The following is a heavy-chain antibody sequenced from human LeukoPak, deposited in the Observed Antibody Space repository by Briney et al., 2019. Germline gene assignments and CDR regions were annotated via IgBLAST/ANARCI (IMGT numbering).Heavy chain of an antibody. CDR2: MDKETNLYAT. D-gene: IGHD2-15*01. CDR1: GFTFNDSA. Sequence: GGSLNLPHVASGFTFNDSAKHWVRQSSGKGLEWIGHMDKETNLYATALAASVKGRFTVSRDDSKNTAYLHMNSLKTEDTALYYCTRDIGTYHSFDTWGQGTLVTVSS. V-gene: IGHV3-73*01. J-gene: IGHJ5*02. CDR3: TRDIGTYHSFDT.